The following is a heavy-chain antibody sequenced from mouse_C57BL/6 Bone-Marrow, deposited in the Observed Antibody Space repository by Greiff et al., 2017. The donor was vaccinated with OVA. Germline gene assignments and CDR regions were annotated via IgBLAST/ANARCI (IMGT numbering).Heavy chain of an antibody. V-gene: IGHV1-85*01. CDR3: ARGGGFAY. CDR1: GYTFTSYD. CDR2: IYPRDGST. J-gene: IGHJ3*01. Sequence: VMLVESGPELVKPGASVKLSCKASGYTFTSYDINWVKQRPGQGLEWIGWIYPRDGSTKYNEKFKGKATLTVATSSITAYMGLHSLTSEDAAVYFCARGGGFAYWGQGTLVTVSA.